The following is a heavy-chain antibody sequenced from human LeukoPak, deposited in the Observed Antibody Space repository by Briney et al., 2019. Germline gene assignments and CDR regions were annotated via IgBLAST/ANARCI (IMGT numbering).Heavy chain of an antibody. Sequence: GGALRLSCAASGFTFSTYWMNWVRQAPGKALEWVANIKQDGSEKYNVDSVKGRFTLSKDSAKNSLYLQMNSLRAEDTAVYYCARAEWSNWYFDLWGRGTLVTVSS. V-gene: IGHV3-7*03. J-gene: IGHJ2*01. CDR3: ARAEWSNWYFDL. CDR2: IKQDGSEK. CDR1: GFTFSTYW. D-gene: IGHD3-3*01.